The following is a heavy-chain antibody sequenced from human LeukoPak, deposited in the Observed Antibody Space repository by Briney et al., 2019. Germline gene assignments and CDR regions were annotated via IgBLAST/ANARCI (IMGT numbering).Heavy chain of an antibody. CDR3: AKDSVGVAGPDY. Sequence: HPGGSLRLSCAASGFTFSMYAMSWVRQAPGKGLEWVSVISFDGGGTYYADSVKGRFAISRDNSKSTLYLQMNSLRAEDTAVYYCAKDSVGVAGPDYWGQGSLVSVSS. J-gene: IGHJ4*02. D-gene: IGHD6-19*01. CDR2: ISFDGGGT. CDR1: GFTFSMYA. V-gene: IGHV3-23*01.